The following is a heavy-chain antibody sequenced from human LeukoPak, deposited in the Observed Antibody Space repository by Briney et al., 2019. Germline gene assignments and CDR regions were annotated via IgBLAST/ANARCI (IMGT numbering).Heavy chain of an antibody. V-gene: IGHV3-30*02. J-gene: IGHJ4*02. CDR3: AKDPSSRYSSIDY. CDR2: IRYGGSNK. D-gene: IGHD5-18*01. CDR1: GFTFSSYG. Sequence: GGSLRLSCAASGFTFSSYGMPWVRQAPGKGLEWVAFIRYGGSNKYYADSVKGRFTISRDNSKTTLYLQMNSLRDEDTAVYYCAKDPSSRYSSIDYGGEGTLVTVSS.